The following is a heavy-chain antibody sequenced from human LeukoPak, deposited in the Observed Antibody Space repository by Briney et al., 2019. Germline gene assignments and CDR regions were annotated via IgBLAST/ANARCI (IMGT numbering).Heavy chain of an antibody. CDR2: GDYSGGT. D-gene: IGHD4-17*01. J-gene: IGHJ6*02. Sequence: PSETLSLTCTVSGDSFSSVTDYWAWIRQPPGKGLEWIASGDYSGGTYYNPSLESRVAISADMSKNQFSLKLTSVTGADTAVYYCARVTVTNYYYGLDVWGQGTTVTVSS. V-gene: IGHV4-39*07. CDR3: ARVTVTNYYYGLDV. CDR1: GDSFSSVTDY.